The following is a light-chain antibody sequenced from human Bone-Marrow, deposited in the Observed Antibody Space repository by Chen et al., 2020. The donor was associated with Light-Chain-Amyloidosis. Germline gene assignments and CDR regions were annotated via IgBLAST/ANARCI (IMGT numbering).Light chain of an antibody. J-gene: IGLJ1*01. CDR1: SSDVGGDNH. CDR2: EVT. V-gene: IGLV2-14*01. CDR3: SSYTITNTLV. Sequence: QSALTQPASVSGSPGQSITISCTGTSSDVGGDNHVSWYQQHPDKAPNLMIYEVTNRPSWVPDRFSGAKSDNTASLTISQIQTEDEADYFCSSYTITNTLVFGSGTRVTVL.